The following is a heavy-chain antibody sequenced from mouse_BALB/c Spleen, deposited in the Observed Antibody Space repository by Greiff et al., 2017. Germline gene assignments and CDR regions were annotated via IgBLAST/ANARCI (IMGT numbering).Heavy chain of an antibody. CDR1: GFTFSDYY. V-gene: IGHV5-4*02. D-gene: IGHD2-2*01. J-gene: IGHJ2*01. CDR3: ARGAGYDDYFDY. CDR2: ISDGGSYT. Sequence: EVMLVESGGGLVKPGGSLKLSCAASGFTFSDYYMYWVRQTPEKRLEWVATISDGGSYTYYPDSVKGRFTISRDNAKNNLYLQMSSLKSEDTAMYYCARGAGYDDYFDYWGQGTTLTVSS.